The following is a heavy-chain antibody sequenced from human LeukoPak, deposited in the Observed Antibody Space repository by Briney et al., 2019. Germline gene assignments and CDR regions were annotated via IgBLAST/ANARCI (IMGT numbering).Heavy chain of an antibody. Sequence: ASVKVSCKASGYTFTGYYMHWVRQAPGQGLEWMGWINPNSGGTNYAQKFQGRVTMTRDTSISTAYMELSRLRSDDTAVYYCARGYYDSSGYYNFDYWGQGTLSPSPQ. V-gene: IGHV1-2*02. CDR1: GYTFTGYY. D-gene: IGHD3-22*01. J-gene: IGHJ4*02. CDR3: ARGYYDSSGYYNFDY. CDR2: INPNSGGT.